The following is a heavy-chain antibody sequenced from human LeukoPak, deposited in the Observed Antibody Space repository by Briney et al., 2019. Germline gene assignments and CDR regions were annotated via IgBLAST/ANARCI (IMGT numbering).Heavy chain of an antibody. CDR2: INPSGRI. J-gene: IGHJ6*03. CDR3: ARGRQEVSMIVVVMTAVSYYLDV. Sequence: SETLSLTCAVYGGSSSGYYWTWIRQAPGKGLEWIGEINPSGRISYNPSLKSRLTISVDASKNQFSLNLRSLTAADTAVYYCARGRQEVSMIVVVMTAVSYYLDVWGKGTTVTVS. D-gene: IGHD3-22*01. V-gene: IGHV4-34*01. CDR1: GGSSSGYY.